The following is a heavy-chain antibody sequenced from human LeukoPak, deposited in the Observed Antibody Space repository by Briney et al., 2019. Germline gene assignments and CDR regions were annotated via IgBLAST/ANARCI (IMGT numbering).Heavy chain of an antibody. Sequence: GGSLRLSCAASGFTFSSYAMSWVRQASGKGLEWVGRIRSKANSYATAYAASVKGRFTISRDDSKNTAYLQMNSLKTEDTAVYYCTRHTSIAAAEGYYYYMDVWGKGTTVTVSS. V-gene: IGHV3-73*01. D-gene: IGHD6-13*01. CDR1: GFTFSSYA. J-gene: IGHJ6*03. CDR2: IRSKANSYAT. CDR3: TRHTSIAAAEGYYYYMDV.